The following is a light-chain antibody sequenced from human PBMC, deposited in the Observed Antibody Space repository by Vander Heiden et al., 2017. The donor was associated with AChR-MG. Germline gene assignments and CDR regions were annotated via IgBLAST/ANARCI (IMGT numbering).Light chain of an antibody. Sequence: LMTPSPSSLSASVGDRVSITCQASQDITTYLNWYQQKPGKAPKVLIYDASNLETGVPPRFSGSGFGTDFTLTISSLQPEDTATYFCQQYNNLPLSFGQGTKLEIK. CDR1: QDITTY. J-gene: IGKJ2*03. CDR3: QQYNNLPLS. CDR2: DAS. V-gene: IGKV1-33*01.